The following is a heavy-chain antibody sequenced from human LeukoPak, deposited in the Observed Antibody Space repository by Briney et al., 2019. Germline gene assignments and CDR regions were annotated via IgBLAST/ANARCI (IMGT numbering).Heavy chain of an antibody. CDR2: IYYSGST. D-gene: IGHD2-2*02. CDR1: GGSISSYY. V-gene: IGHV4-59*12. J-gene: IGHJ4*02. CDR3: ASSGDCSSTSCYTFPDY. Sequence: SSETLSLTCTVSGGSISSYYWSWIRQPPGKGLEWIGYIYYSGSTNYNPSLKSRVTISVDTSKNQFSLKLSSVTAADTAVYYCASSGDCSSTSCYTFPDYWGQGTLVTVSS.